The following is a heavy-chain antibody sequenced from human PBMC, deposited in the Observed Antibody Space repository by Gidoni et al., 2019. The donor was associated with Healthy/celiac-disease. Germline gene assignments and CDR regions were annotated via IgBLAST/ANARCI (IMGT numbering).Heavy chain of an antibody. CDR3: ARDLLRGYTYYYDSSGYLDC. J-gene: IGHJ4*02. V-gene: IGHV3-30*04. CDR2: ISYDGSNK. CDR1: GFTFRSYA. Sequence: QVQLVESGGGVVQPGRSLRLSCAASGFTFRSYAMHWVRQAPGKGLEWVAVISYDGSNKYYADSVKGRFTISRDNSKNTLYLQMNSLRAEDTAVYYCARDLLRGYTYYYDSSGYLDCWGQGTLVTVSS. D-gene: IGHD3-22*01.